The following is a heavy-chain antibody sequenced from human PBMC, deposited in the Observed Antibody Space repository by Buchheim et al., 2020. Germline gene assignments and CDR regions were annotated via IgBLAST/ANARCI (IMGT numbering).Heavy chain of an antibody. CDR3: ARAAGTTEYGMDV. D-gene: IGHD1-7*01. Sequence: QVQLQQWGAGLLKPSETLSLTCAVYGGSFSGYYWSWIRQPPGKGLEWIGEINHSGSTNYNPSLKSRVTISVDTSENQFSLKLSSVTAADTAVYYCARAAGTTEYGMDVWGQGTT. CDR2: INHSGST. CDR1: GGSFSGYY. J-gene: IGHJ6*02. V-gene: IGHV4-34*01.